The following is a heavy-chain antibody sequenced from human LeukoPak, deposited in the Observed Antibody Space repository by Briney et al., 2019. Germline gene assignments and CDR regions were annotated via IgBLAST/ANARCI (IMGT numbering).Heavy chain of an antibody. CDR1: GFTFSTYV. CDR3: AKGSGYDTDFDY. V-gene: IGHV3-23*01. J-gene: IGHJ4*02. Sequence: GGSLRLSCAASGFTFSTYVMSWVRQAPGKGLEWVSGISGSGDDTYYADSVKGRFTISRDNSKNTLHLQMNSLRAEDTAVYYCAKGSGYDTDFDYWGQGTLATVSS. CDR2: ISGSGDDT. D-gene: IGHD3-9*01.